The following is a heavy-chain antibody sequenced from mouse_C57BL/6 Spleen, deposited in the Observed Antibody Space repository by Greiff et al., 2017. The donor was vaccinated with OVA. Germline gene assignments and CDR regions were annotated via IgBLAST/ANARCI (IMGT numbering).Heavy chain of an antibody. V-gene: IGHV5-4*01. D-gene: IGHD2-5*01. J-gene: IGHJ3*01. CDR3: ARDYYSNAV. CDR2: ISDGGGYT. CDR1: GFTFSSYA. Sequence: DVHLVESGGGLVKPGGSLTLSCAASGFTFSSYAMSWVRQTPEKRLEWVATISDGGGYTYYPENVKGRFTISRDHSKNNLYLQMRHRKTEDKAMYYCARDYYSNAVWGQGTLVTVSA.